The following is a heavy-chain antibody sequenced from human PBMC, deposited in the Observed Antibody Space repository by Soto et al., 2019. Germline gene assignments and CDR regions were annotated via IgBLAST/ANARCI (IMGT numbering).Heavy chain of an antibody. V-gene: IGHV5-51*03. D-gene: IGHD3-22*01. CDR3: ARLQVYYDSSGYYYAFGAFDI. CDR2: IYPGDSDT. J-gene: IGHJ3*02. Sequence: PGESLKISCKVSGYSFTSYWIGWVRQMPGKGLEWMGIIYPGDSDTSYSPSFQGQVTISADKSISTAYLQWSSLKASDTAMYYCARLQVYYDSSGYYYAFGAFDIWGQGTMVTVSS. CDR1: GYSFTSYW.